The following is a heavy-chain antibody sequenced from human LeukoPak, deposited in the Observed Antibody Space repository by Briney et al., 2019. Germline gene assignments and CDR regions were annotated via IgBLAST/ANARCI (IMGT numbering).Heavy chain of an antibody. CDR1: GYSFNDKY. J-gene: IGHJ6*03. D-gene: IGHD5-18*01. V-gene: IGHV1-2*02. Sequence: ASVKVSCRASGYSFNDKYLHWVRQAPGQGLEWMGSINPNSGGTNYAQKFQGRVTMTTDTSMSTAYMELSRLTSDDTAVYYCARDPYSYGYNNYYYYMDVWGKGTTVTISS. CDR3: ARDPYSYGYNNYYYYMDV. CDR2: INPNSGGT.